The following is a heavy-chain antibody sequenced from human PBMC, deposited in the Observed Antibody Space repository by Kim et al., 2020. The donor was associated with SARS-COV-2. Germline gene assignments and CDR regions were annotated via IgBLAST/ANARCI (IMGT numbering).Heavy chain of an antibody. J-gene: IGHJ6*04. V-gene: IGHV4-59*08. CDR1: GGSISSYY. CDR2: IYYSGST. Sequence: SETLSLTCTVSGGSISSYYWSWIRQPPGKGLEWIGYIYYSGSTNYNPSLKSRVTISVDTSKNQFSLKLSSVTAADTAVYYCARAQGRDDILAGYYRDYGMDVWGEKTTDTVFS. D-gene: IGHD3-9*01. CDR3: ARAQGRDDILAGYYRDYGMDV.